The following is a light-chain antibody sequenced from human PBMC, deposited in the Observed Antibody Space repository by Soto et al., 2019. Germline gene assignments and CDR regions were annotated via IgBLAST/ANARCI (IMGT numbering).Light chain of an antibody. CDR1: QGSSNY. Sequence: DIQLTQSPSFLSASVGDRVTITCRASQGSSNYLAWYQQKPWKAPKLLIYAASTLQSGVPSRFSGSGSGTEFTLTISSLQPEDFVTYYCQQVNSYPLTFGPGTKVDVK. V-gene: IGKV1-9*01. CDR3: QQVNSYPLT. CDR2: AAS. J-gene: IGKJ3*01.